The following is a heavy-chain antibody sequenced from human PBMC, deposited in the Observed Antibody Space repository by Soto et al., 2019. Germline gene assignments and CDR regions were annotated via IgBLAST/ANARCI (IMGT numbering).Heavy chain of an antibody. V-gene: IGHV6-1*01. CDR1: GDSVSSNSAA. J-gene: IGHJ5*02. CDR3: ARGRRYSSSWRNNWFDP. CDR2: TYYRSKWYN. Sequence: SQTLSITCAISGDSVSSNSAAWNWIRQSPSRGLEWLGRTYYRSKWYNDYAVSVKSRITINPDTSKNQFSLQLNPVTPEDTAVYYCARGRRYSSSWRNNWFDPWGQGTLVTVSS. D-gene: IGHD6-13*01.